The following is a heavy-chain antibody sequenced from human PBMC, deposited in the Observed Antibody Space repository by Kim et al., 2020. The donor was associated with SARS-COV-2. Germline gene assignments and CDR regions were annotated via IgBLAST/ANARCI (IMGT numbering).Heavy chain of an antibody. CDR1: GGSISSSSYY. CDR2: IYYSGST. Sequence: SETLSLTCTVSGGSISSSSYYWGWIRQPPGKGLEWIGSIYYSGSTYYNPSLKSRVTISVDTSKNQFSLKLSSVTAADTAVYYCARDFGYGSGSYYNGGWFDPWGQGTLVTVSS. D-gene: IGHD3-10*01. CDR3: ARDFGYGSGSYYNGGWFDP. V-gene: IGHV4-39*07. J-gene: IGHJ5*02.